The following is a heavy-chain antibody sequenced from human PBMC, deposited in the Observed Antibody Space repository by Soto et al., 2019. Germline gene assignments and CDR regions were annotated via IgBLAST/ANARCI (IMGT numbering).Heavy chain of an antibody. CDR2: MNPNSGNT. CDR1: GYTFTRYD. V-gene: IGHV1-8*01. CDR3: ARGGEGYCSGGSCYSDY. Sequence: ASVKVSCKASGYTFTRYDINWVRQATGQGLEWMGWMNPNSGNTGYAQKFQGRVTMTRNTSISTAYMELSSLRSEDTAVYYCARGGEGYCSGGSCYSDYWGQGTLVTVSS. D-gene: IGHD2-15*01. J-gene: IGHJ4*02.